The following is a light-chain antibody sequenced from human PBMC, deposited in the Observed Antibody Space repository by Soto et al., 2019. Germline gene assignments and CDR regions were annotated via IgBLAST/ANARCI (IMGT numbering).Light chain of an antibody. J-gene: IGKJ3*01. CDR3: QQRSNWPFT. CDR1: QSVRTN. CDR2: AAS. V-gene: IGKV3-15*01. Sequence: EVVVTQSPATLSVSLGGRATLSCRASQSVRTNLAWYQQKPGQAPRLLIYAASTRATGIPARFSGSGSGTEFTLTITSLQSEDFAVYYCQQRSNWPFTFGPGTKVDIK.